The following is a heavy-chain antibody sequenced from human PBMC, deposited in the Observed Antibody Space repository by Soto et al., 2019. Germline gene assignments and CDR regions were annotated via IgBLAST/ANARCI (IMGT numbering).Heavy chain of an antibody. CDR3: ATVRFLEWLMFDP. CDR2: IYYSGST. Sequence: SETLSLTCTVSGGSISSSSYYWGWIRQPPGKGLEWIGSIYYSGSTYYNPSLKSRVTISVDTSKNQFSLKLSSVTAADTAVYYCATVRFLEWLMFDPWGQGTLVTVSS. J-gene: IGHJ5*02. CDR1: GGSISSSSYY. V-gene: IGHV4-39*01. D-gene: IGHD3-3*01.